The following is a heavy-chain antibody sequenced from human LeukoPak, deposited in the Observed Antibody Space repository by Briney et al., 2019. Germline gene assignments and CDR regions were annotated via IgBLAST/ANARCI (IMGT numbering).Heavy chain of an antibody. J-gene: IGHJ1*01. D-gene: IGHD3-3*01. CDR1: GGTFSSYA. V-gene: IGHV1-69*13. Sequence: SVKVSCKASGGTFSSYAISWVRQAPGQGLEWMGGIIPIFGTANYAQKFQGRVTITADESTSTAYMELSSLRSEDTAVYYCARGDYDFWSGYYALGYFQHWGQGTLVTVSS. CDR2: IIPIFGTA. CDR3: ARGDYDFWSGYYALGYFQH.